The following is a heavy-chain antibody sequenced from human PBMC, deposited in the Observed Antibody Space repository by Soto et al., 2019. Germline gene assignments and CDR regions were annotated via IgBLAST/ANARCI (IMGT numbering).Heavy chain of an antibody. CDR3: ARRDLLLDAFDI. Sequence: EVQMVESGGGLVQPGGSLRLSCAASGFTFSSYWMHWVRQAPGKGLVWVSRINSDGSSTSYADSVKGRFTISRDNAKNTLYLQMNSLRAEDTAVYYCARRDLLLDAFDIWGQGTMVTVSS. CDR2: INSDGSST. CDR1: GFTFSSYW. D-gene: IGHD3-10*01. V-gene: IGHV3-74*01. J-gene: IGHJ3*02.